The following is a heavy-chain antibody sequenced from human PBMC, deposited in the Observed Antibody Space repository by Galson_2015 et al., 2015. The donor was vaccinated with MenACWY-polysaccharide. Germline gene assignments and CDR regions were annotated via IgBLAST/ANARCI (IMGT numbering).Heavy chain of an antibody. J-gene: IGHJ3*01. Sequence: SLRLSCAASGFTFSTYGMHWVRQAPGKALEWVANIWYDGRNKNYADSVKGRFTISRDNSKNSLYLQMNSLRAEDTALYYCARSHVVVVTAIQDTNAFDVWGQGTMVTVSS. CDR1: GFTFSTYG. CDR3: ARSHVVVVTAIQDTNAFDV. D-gene: IGHD2-21*02. V-gene: IGHV3-33*01. CDR2: IWYDGRNK.